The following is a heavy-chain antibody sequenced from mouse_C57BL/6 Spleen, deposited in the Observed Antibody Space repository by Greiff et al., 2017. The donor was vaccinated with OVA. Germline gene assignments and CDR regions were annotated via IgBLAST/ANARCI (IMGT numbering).Heavy chain of an antibody. CDR2: IDPSDSYT. CDR1: GYTFTSYW. J-gene: IGHJ4*01. CDR3: ARRLYDYDGYYAMDY. D-gene: IGHD2-4*01. Sequence: QVQLKQPGAELVMPGASVKLSCKASGYTFTSYWMHWVKQRPGQGLEWIGEIDPSDSYTNYNQKFKGKSTLTVDKSSSTAYMQLSSLTSEDSAVYYCARRLYDYDGYYAMDYWGQGTSVTVSS. V-gene: IGHV1-69*01.